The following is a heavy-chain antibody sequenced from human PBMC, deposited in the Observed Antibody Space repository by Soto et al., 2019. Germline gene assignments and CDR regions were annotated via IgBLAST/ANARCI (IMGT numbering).Heavy chain of an antibody. J-gene: IGHJ4*02. V-gene: IGHV4-59*01. Sequence: QVQLQESAPGLVKPSETLSLTCTVSGGSISSYYWSWIRQPPGKGLEWIGYIYHRGTTNYSPSPKSRVTISAGMSKNQFSLKLSSVTAADTAVYYCARAIRRGGGFDYWGQGTRVTVSS. CDR1: GGSISSYY. CDR3: ARAIRRGGGFDY. D-gene: IGHD3-10*01. CDR2: IYHRGTT.